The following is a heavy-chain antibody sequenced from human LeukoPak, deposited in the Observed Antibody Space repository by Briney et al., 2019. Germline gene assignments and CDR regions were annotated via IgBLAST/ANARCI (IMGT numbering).Heavy chain of an antibody. Sequence: GGSLRLSCAASGFTFSSYSMNWVRQAPGKGLEWVSSISSSSSYIYYADSVKGRSTISRDNAKNSLYLQMRSLRAEDTAVCYCARDPTTVTTCPPHWGQGTLVTVSS. V-gene: IGHV3-21*01. CDR3: ARDPTTVTTCPPH. CDR2: ISSSSSYI. J-gene: IGHJ4*02. CDR1: GFTFSSYS. D-gene: IGHD4-17*01.